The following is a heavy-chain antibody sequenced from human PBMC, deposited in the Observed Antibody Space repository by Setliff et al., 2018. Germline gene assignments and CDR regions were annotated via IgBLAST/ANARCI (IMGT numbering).Heavy chain of an antibody. CDR1: GYTFTDYG. CDR3: SRLVRYCTTTTCQTLSGGEH. D-gene: IGHD2-8*01. CDR2: ISGYTGNT. V-gene: IGHV1-18*01. Sequence: ASVKVSCKASGYTFTDYGITWVRQAPGQGLEWMGWISGYTGNTNYAHKLQGRVTLTTDTSTVTAYMVLRSLRSDDTAVYYCSRLVRYCTTTTCQTLSGGEHWGPGTLVTVS. J-gene: IGHJ1*01.